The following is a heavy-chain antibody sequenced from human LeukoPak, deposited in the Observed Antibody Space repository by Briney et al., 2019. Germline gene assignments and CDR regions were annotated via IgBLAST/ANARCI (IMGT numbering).Heavy chain of an antibody. Sequence: GASVKVSCKASGYTFTSYAIHWVRQAPGQRLEWMGWISAYNGNTNYAQKLQGRVTMTTDTSTSTAYMELRSLRSDDTAVYYCARDLSYYGSGKGWFDPWGQGTLVTVSS. V-gene: IGHV1-18*01. J-gene: IGHJ5*02. D-gene: IGHD3-10*01. CDR1: GYTFTSYA. CDR3: ARDLSYYGSGKGWFDP. CDR2: ISAYNGNT.